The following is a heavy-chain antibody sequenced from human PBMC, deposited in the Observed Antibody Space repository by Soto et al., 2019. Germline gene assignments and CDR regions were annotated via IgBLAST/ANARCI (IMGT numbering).Heavy chain of an antibody. V-gene: IGHV1-3*01. Sequence: ASVKVSCKASGYTFSNFAMHWVRQAPGQRLEWMGWINPGNGNTKYSQTFQGRVTITRDTSASTAYMELSSLRSEDTAVYYCAKESRGLLVVTIEAYYYYGMDVWGQGTTVTVSS. CDR3: AKESRGLLVVTIEAYYYYGMDV. CDR2: INPGNGNT. J-gene: IGHJ6*02. CDR1: GYTFSNFA. D-gene: IGHD2-21*01.